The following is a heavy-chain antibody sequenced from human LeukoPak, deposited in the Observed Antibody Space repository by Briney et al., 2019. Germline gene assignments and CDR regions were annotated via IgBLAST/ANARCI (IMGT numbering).Heavy chain of an antibody. D-gene: IGHD2-21*02. V-gene: IGHV3-23*01. J-gene: IGHJ4*02. CDR3: AKEREVGGTADY. CDR1: GFTFSTYP. CDR2: ISASGGTT. Sequence: GGSLRLSCAASGFTFSTYPITWFRQAPGKGLEWVSAISASGGTTYYADSVKGRFTVSRDNSQNTVFLQMTSLRAEDTALYYCAKEREVGGTADYWGQGTLVTVSS.